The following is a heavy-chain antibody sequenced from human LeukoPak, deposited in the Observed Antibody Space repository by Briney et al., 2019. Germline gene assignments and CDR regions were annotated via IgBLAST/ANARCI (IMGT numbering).Heavy chain of an antibody. CDR2: IMESGDIT. V-gene: IGHV3-23*01. J-gene: IGHJ4*02. D-gene: IGHD2-8*01. CDR1: GFSFSNYV. Sequence: GGSLRLSCVGSGFSFSNYVMRWVRQAPGKELEWVSSIMESGDITYYADSVKGRFTISRDNSKNTLYLQMNSPIAEDTAPYYCARGRENGAYVSRVLDYWGQGILVTVSS. CDR3: ARGRENGAYVSRVLDY.